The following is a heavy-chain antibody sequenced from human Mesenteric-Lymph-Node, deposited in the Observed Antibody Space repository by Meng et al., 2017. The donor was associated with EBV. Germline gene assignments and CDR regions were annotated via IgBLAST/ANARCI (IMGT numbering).Heavy chain of an antibody. D-gene: IGHD6-19*01. J-gene: IGHJ4*02. Sequence: QVHREGSGPGLGKPSGTLSLPCAVSGGSSSTSNWGSWVRQPPGKGLEWIGEIYHRGSTNYNPSLTSRVTISVDESKNEFSLSLTSVTAADTAVYFCARVNEGQWLVRGAFDYWGQGTLVTVSS. V-gene: IGHV4-4*02. CDR2: IYHRGST. CDR3: ARVNEGQWLVRGAFDY. CDR1: GGSSSTSNW.